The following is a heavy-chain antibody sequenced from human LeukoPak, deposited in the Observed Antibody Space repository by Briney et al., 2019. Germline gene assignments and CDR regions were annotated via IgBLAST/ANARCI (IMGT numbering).Heavy chain of an antibody. CDR3: ASSRPIWNGFDY. J-gene: IGHJ4*02. CDR1: GYSFTSYW. CDR2: VYPGDSDT. D-gene: IGHD3-3*01. Sequence: GGSLKLHWQGSGYSFTSYWIGRVRQMPGKGLEWMGIVYPGDSDTRYSPSFQGKVTISADKSISTAYLQWSSLKASDTAVYYCASSRPIWNGFDYWGQGTLVTVSS. V-gene: IGHV5-51*01.